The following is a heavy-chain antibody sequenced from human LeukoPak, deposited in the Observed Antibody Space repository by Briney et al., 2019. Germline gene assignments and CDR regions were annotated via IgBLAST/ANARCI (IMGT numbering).Heavy chain of an antibody. J-gene: IGHJ4*02. Sequence: SETLSLTCAVYGGSFSGYYWSWIRQPPRKGLEWIGEINNSGSTNYNPSLNSRVTISVDTSKNQFSLKLSSVTAADTAVYYCARHSGDGYNKYYFDYWGQGTLVTVSS. CDR2: INNSGST. D-gene: IGHD5-24*01. CDR1: GGSFSGYY. V-gene: IGHV4-34*01. CDR3: ARHSGDGYNKYYFDY.